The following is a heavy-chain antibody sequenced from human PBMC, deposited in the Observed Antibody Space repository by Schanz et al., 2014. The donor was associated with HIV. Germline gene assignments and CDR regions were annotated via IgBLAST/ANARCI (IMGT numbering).Heavy chain of an antibody. CDR3: AKGTIFHGDCLDY. D-gene: IGHD4-17*01. V-gene: IGHV3-30*04. CDR1: AFTFRSYA. Sequence: QVQLVESGGGVVQPGRSLRLSCAASAFTFRSYALHWVRQAPGKGLEWVAGISYDGVNVYYADSVKGRFTFSRDNSKNTLYLQMYSLRGEDTAVYYCAKGTIFHGDCLDYWGQGTLVTVSS. J-gene: IGHJ4*02. CDR2: ISYDGVNV.